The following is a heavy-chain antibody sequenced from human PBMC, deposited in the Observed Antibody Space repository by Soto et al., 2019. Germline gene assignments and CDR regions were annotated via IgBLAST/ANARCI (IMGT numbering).Heavy chain of an antibody. CDR1: GFTFNSYG. D-gene: IGHD6-19*01. CDR2: ISYDGSNK. CDR3: AKAGTVAGDSNWFDP. Sequence: GGSLRLSCAASGFTFNSYGMHWVRQAPGKGLEWVAVISYDGSNKYYADSVKGRFTISRDNSKNTLYLQMNSLRTEDTAVYYCAKAGTVAGDSNWFDPWGQGTLVTVSS. J-gene: IGHJ5*02. V-gene: IGHV3-30*18.